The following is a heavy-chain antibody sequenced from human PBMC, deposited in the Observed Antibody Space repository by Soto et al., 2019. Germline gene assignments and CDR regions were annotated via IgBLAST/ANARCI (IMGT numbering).Heavy chain of an antibody. CDR2: ISAYNGNT. Sequence: ASVKVSCKASGYTFTSYGISWVRQAPGQGLEWMGWISAYNGNTNYAQKLQGRVTMTTDTPTSTAYMELRSLRSDDTAVFYCARYTPTVTTSTYYYYMDVWGKGTTVTVSS. V-gene: IGHV1-18*01. D-gene: IGHD4-17*01. CDR1: GYTFTSYG. J-gene: IGHJ6*03. CDR3: ARYTPTVTTSTYYYYMDV.